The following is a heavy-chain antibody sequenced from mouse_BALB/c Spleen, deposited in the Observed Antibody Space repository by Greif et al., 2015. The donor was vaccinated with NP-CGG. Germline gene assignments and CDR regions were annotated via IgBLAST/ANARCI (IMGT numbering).Heavy chain of an antibody. CDR3: ARSDYGNYFDY. Sequence: EVMLVESGGGLVQPGGSRKLSCAASGFTFSSFGMHWVRQAPEKGPEWVAYISSGSSTIYYADTVKGRFTISRDNPKNTPFLQMTSLRSEDTAMYYCARSDYGNYFDYWGQGTTLTVSS. CDR1: GFTFSSFG. CDR2: ISSGSSTI. J-gene: IGHJ2*01. D-gene: IGHD2-1*01. V-gene: IGHV5-17*02.